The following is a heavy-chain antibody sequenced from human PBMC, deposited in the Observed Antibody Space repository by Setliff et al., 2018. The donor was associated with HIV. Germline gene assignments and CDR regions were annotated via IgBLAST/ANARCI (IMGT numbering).Heavy chain of an antibody. Sequence: PGASLKISCKTSGYVFTSYWIGWVRQTPGKGLEWVGTIYPGNSDTRYSPSFQGQVTISADQSTSTTYLHWSSLKASDTAMYYCTRHSGSSPIAYFGMDVWGQGTTVTVSS. CDR1: GYVFTSYW. CDR2: IYPGNSDT. V-gene: IGHV5-51*01. D-gene: IGHD3-10*01. J-gene: IGHJ6*02. CDR3: TRHSGSSPIAYFGMDV.